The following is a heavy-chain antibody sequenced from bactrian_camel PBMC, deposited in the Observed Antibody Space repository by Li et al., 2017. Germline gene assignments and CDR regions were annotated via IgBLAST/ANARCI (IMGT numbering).Heavy chain of an antibody. CDR2: INSAGGIK. D-gene: IGHD2*01. Sequence: DVQLVESGGGLVQPGRSLRLSCAASGFTFSSYAMSWVRQAPGKGLEWVSTINSAGGIKDYADSMKGRFTISRDNAENTIYLQMNSLKPEDTAVYYCAWLVTQGPHSWGQGTQVTFS. V-gene: IGHV3S40*01. CDR1: GFTFSSYA. CDR3: AWLVTQGPHS. J-gene: IGHJ6*01.